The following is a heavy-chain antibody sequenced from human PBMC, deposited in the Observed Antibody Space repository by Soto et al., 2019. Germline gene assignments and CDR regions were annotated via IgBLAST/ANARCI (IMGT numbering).Heavy chain of an antibody. D-gene: IGHD3-3*01. Sequence: QVQLQESGPGLVKPSETLSLTCTVSGGSIRSYYWSWIRQPPGKGLECIGYIYYSGSPNYNPSLMSRVTISVDTPKTQFSLKLRYVPAGDTVVYYCARAGWGYDFWSGYYTSRWFDPWGKGTLVTVSS. CDR3: ARAGWGYDFWSGYYTSRWFDP. V-gene: IGHV4-59*01. CDR2: IYYSGSP. J-gene: IGHJ5*02. CDR1: GGSIRSYY.